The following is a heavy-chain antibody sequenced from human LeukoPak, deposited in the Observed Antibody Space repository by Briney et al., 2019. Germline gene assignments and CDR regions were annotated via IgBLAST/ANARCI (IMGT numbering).Heavy chain of an antibody. CDR2: IGGST. CDR1: GFTFSSYA. CDR3: VKGGWTSYLNWFDP. J-gene: IGHJ5*02. V-gene: IGHV3-64D*09. D-gene: IGHD3/OR15-3a*01. Sequence: GGSLRLSCSASGFTFSSYAIHWVRQAPGKGLEYVSGIGGSTYYADSVKGRFTISRDNSKNTLYLQMSSLRVEDTAVYYCVKGGWTSYLNWFDPWGQGTLVTVSS.